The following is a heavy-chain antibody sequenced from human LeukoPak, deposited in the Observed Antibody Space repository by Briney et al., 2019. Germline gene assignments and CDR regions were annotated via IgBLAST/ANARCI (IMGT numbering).Heavy chain of an antibody. J-gene: IGHJ4*02. Sequence: ASVKVSCKASGYTFITYVISWVRQAPGQGLEWMGWISAYNGNTNYAQKLQGRVTMTTDTSTSTAYMELRSLRSDGTAVYYCARHTSGPLFDYWGQGTLVTVSS. CDR2: ISAYNGNT. D-gene: IGHD3-10*01. CDR3: ARHTSGPLFDY. CDR1: GYTFITYV. V-gene: IGHV1-18*01.